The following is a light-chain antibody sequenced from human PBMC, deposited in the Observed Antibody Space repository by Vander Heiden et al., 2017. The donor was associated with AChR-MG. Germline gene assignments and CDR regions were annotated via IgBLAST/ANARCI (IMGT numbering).Light chain of an antibody. CDR1: RSNLGAGYH. J-gene: IGLJ2*01. CDR3: QSYDGSLTAHVI. V-gene: IGLV1-40*01. CDR2: GNN. Sequence: QSLLTQPPSVSGAPGQTVTISCAGSRSNLGAGYHVHWYQHVPGTAPKLLLYGNNRRPSGVPDRFSASKSGTSVSLAITGLQPEDEADYYCQSYDGSLTAHVIFGGGTKLTVL.